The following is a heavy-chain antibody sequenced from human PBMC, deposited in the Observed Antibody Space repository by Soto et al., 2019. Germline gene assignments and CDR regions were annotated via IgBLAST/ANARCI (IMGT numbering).Heavy chain of an antibody. CDR1: GFTVSSSY. V-gene: IGHV3-66*01. CDR2: IYSGGST. D-gene: IGHD1-1*01. J-gene: IGHJ4*02. Sequence: GGSLRLSCAASGFTVSSSYMSWVRQAPGKGPEWVSVIYSGGSTYYADSVKDRFTISRDNSKNTLYLQMNSLRAEDTSVYYCARNWNWNDAYFDYWGQGTLVTVSS. CDR3: ARNWNWNDAYFDY.